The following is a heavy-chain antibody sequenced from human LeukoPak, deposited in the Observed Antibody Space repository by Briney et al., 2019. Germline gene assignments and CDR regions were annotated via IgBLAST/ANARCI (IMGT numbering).Heavy chain of an antibody. CDR1: GGSIGSGGYY. V-gene: IGHV4-31*11. CDR2: IYSSGST. D-gene: IGHD6-13*01. J-gene: IGHJ4*02. Sequence: SETLSLTCAVSGGSIGSGGYYWSWIRHQPGKGLEWIGYIYSSGSTDYNPSLKSRLAISVDTPKNQFSLKVTSVTAADTAVYYCARGRSAAGNFDYWSQGTLVTVSS. CDR3: ARGRSAAGNFDY.